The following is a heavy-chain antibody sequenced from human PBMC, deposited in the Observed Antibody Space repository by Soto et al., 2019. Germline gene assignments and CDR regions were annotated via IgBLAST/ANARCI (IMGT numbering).Heavy chain of an antibody. V-gene: IGHV1-69*14. Sequence: QVQLVQSGAEVKKPGSSVKVSCKASGGTFSSYAISWVRQAPGQGLEWMGGFIPIFGTADYAQKFQGRVTITEDTPKSTAYMELSSLRSEDTAVYYCARQGSNEYYYYGMDVWGQGTTVTVSS. CDR2: FIPIFGTA. D-gene: IGHD3-10*01. J-gene: IGHJ6*02. CDR1: GGTFSSYA. CDR3: ARQGSNEYYYYGMDV.